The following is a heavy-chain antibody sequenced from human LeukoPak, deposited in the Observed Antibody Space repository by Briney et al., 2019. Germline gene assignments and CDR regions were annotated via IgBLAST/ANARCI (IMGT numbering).Heavy chain of an antibody. J-gene: IGHJ4*02. CDR2: IYHSGST. V-gene: IGHV4-38-2*02. CDR1: GYSISSGYY. Sequence: TSETLSLTCTVSGYSISSGYYWGWIRQPPGKGLEWIGSIYHSGSTYYNPSLKRRVTISVDTSKNQFSLKLSSVTAADTAVYYCARDNYDFWSGKENYFDYWGQGTLVTVSS. D-gene: IGHD3-3*01. CDR3: ARDNYDFWSGKENYFDY.